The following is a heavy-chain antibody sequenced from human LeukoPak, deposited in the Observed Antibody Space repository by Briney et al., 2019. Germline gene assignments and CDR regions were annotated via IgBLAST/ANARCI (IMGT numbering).Heavy chain of an antibody. Sequence: SETLSLTCTVSGGSISSGGSYWSWIRQHPGKGLEWIGYIYYSGSTYYNPSLKSRVTISVDTSKNQFSLKLSSVTAADTAVYYCARGEVVYSNRPFDYWGQGTLVTVSS. D-gene: IGHD4-11*01. CDR1: GGSISSGGSY. V-gene: IGHV4-31*03. J-gene: IGHJ4*02. CDR3: ARGEVVYSNRPFDY. CDR2: IYYSGST.